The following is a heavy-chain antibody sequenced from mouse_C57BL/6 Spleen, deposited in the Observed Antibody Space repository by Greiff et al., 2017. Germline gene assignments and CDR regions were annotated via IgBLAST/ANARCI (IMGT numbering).Heavy chain of an antibody. Sequence: QVQLQQPGAELVKPGASVKLSCKASGYTFTSYWMHWVKQRPGQGLEWIGMIHPNSGSTNYNEKFKSKATLTVDKSSSTAYMQLSSLTSEDSAVYYCAREGGNNWYFDVWGTGTTVTVSS. D-gene: IGHD2-1*01. CDR1: GYTFTSYW. CDR2: IHPNSGST. CDR3: AREGGNNWYFDV. J-gene: IGHJ1*03. V-gene: IGHV1-64*01.